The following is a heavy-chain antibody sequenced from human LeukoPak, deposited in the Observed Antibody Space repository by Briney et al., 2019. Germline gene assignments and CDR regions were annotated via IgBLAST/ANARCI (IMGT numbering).Heavy chain of an antibody. D-gene: IGHD2-15*01. Sequence: TGGSPRLSCAASGFTFSSYGMHWVRQAPGKGLEWVAVISKDGSNEYYADSVKGRFTISRDNYKNTLYLQMNSLRPEDTAVYYCAKGGSRSCYSEGDYWGQGTLVTVSS. CDR3: AKGGSRSCYSEGDY. J-gene: IGHJ4*02. V-gene: IGHV3-30*18. CDR2: ISKDGSNE. CDR1: GFTFSSYG.